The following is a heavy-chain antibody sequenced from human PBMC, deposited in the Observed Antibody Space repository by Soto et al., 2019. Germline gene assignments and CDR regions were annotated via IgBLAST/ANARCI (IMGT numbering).Heavy chain of an antibody. J-gene: IGHJ5*02. V-gene: IGHV4-4*02. CDR3: ARSYSSGWYNWFDP. CDR2: IYHSGST. Sequence: SETLSLTCAVSGGSIGSSNCLIWFRHPPGKGLEWIGEIYHSGSTNYNPSLKSRVTISVDKSKNQFSLKLSSVTAADTAVYYCARSYSSGWYNWFDPWGQGTLVTVSS. CDR1: GGSIGSSNC. D-gene: IGHD6-19*01.